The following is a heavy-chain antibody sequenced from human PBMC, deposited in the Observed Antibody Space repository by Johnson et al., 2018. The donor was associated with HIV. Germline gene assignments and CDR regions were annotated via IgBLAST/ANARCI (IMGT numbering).Heavy chain of an antibody. CDR1: GFTLSTYG. D-gene: IGHD3-22*01. J-gene: IGHJ3*02. V-gene: IGHV3-33*05. CDR2: ISYDGSKK. CDR3: ARDQHNYYDSSERAFDI. Sequence: QVQLVESGGVVVQPGGSLRLSCAASGFTLSTYGMHWVRQAPGKGLDWVAVISYDGSKKDYADSVKGRFTISRDNSRNTLYLQMNSLRAEDTAVYYCARDQHNYYDSSERAFDIWGQGTMVTVSS.